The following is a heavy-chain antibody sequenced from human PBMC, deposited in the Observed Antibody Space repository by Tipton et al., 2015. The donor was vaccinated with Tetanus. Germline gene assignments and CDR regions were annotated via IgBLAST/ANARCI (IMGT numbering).Heavy chain of an antibody. Sequence: VQLVQSGAEVKKPGSSVRVSCKAAGGAFTKYAFSWVRQAPGQGLEWMGGIIPISDIANYAQKFQDRVIITADKFTSTVYLELSSLRSDDTAVYYCATIGGAYQRSHDYWGQGTLVTVSS. CDR1: GGAFTKYA. CDR2: IIPISDIA. J-gene: IGHJ4*02. CDR3: ATIGGAYQRSHDY. V-gene: IGHV1-69*17. D-gene: IGHD1-26*01.